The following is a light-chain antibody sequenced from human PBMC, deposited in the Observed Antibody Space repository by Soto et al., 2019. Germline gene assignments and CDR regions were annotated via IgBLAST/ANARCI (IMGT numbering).Light chain of an antibody. CDR1: SSDVGSYNL. J-gene: IGLJ3*02. CDR2: EGS. V-gene: IGLV2-23*01. Sequence: QSVLTQPASVSGSPGQSITISCTGTSSDVGSYNLVSWYQQHPGKAPKLMIYEGSKRPSGVSNRFSGSKPGNTASLTISGLQAEDEADYYCCSYAGSSTLNWVFGGGTKVTVL. CDR3: CSYAGSSTLNWV.